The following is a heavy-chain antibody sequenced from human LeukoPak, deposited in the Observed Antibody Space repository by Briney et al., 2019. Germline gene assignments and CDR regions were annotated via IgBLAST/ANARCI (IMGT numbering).Heavy chain of an antibody. V-gene: IGHV5-51*01. D-gene: IGHD6-6*01. CDR2: IYPGDSDT. Sequence: GESLKISCKDSGYNFITYWIGWVRQMPGKGLEWMGIIYPGDSDTRYSPSFQGQVTISADKSISTAYLQWSSLKASDTAMYYCARRARATEYFQDWGQGTLVTVSS. J-gene: IGHJ1*01. CDR3: ARRARATEYFQD. CDR1: GYNFITYW.